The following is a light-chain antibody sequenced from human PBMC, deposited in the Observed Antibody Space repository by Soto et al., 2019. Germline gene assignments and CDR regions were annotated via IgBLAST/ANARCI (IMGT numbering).Light chain of an antibody. V-gene: IGKV2-28*01. J-gene: IGKJ3*01. Sequence: DIVMMQSLLSLPVTPEEPASISCRSSQSRLHSTGYNYLDWYLQKPGQSPQLLVYLGSNRASGVPDRFSGSGSGTDFTLKISRVEAEDVGVYYRMQALHTPGTFGPGTKVDIK. CDR2: LGS. CDR1: QSRLHSTGYNY. CDR3: MQALHTPGT.